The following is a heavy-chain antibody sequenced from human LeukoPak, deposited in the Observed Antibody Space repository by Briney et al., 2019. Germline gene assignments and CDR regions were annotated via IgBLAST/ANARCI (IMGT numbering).Heavy chain of an antibody. D-gene: IGHD5-12*01. CDR3: ARAGWSGYDYYY. CDR2: INPNSGGT. V-gene: IGHV1-2*02. Sequence: ASVKVSCKASVYTFTGYYMHWVRQAPGQGLAWMGWINPNSGGTNYAQKFQGRVTMTRDTSISTAYMELSRLRSDDTAVYYCARAGWSGYDYYYWGQGTLVTVSS. CDR1: VYTFTGYY. J-gene: IGHJ4*02.